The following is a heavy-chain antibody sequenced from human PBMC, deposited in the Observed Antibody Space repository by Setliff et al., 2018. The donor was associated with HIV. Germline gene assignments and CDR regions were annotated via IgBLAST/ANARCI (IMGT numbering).Heavy chain of an antibody. CDR1: GFIFTNAW. CDR3: VGHYYDPLTGYYVWFFDV. V-gene: IGHV3-15*05. Sequence: SLRLSCETSGFIFTNAWMSWVRQSPRKGLEWLARIKSKSDGGTTSYAAPVKDRFTISRDDSRNTLYLQMNSMESDDTATYYCVGHYYDPLTGYYVWFFDVWGRGTLVTVSS. D-gene: IGHD3-9*01. CDR2: IKSKSDGGTT. J-gene: IGHJ2*01.